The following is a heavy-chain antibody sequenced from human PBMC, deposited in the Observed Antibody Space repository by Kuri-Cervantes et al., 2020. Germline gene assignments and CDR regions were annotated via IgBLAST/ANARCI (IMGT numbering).Heavy chain of an antibody. D-gene: IGHD3-3*01. CDR1: GYTFTNCA. CDR2: INAGNGNT. J-gene: IGHJ3*02. V-gene: IGHV1-3*01. Sequence: ASVKVSCKASGYTFTNCALHWVRQAPGQRLEWMGWINAGNGNTKYSQKFQGRVTMTRDTSARTAYMELSSLSSEDTAVCYCARDLRLSSYSGYAFDIWGQGTKVTVSS. CDR3: ARDLRLSSYSGYAFDI.